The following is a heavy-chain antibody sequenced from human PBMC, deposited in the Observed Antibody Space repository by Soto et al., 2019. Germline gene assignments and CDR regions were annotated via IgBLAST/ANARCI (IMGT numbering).Heavy chain of an antibody. CDR3: ARRGLRYFDWDI. CDR1: GGSISSSSYY. Sequence: PSETLSLTCTVSGGSISSSSYYWGWIRQPPGKGLEWIGSIYYSGSTYYNPSLKSRVTISVDTSKNQFSLKLSSVTAADTAVYYCARRGLRYFDWDIWGQRTMVTVSS. V-gene: IGHV4-39*01. D-gene: IGHD3-9*01. CDR2: IYYSGST. J-gene: IGHJ3*02.